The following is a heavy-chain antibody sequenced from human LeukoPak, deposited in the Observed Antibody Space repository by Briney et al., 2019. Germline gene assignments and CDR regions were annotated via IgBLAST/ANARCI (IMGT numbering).Heavy chain of an antibody. V-gene: IGHV3-9*01. CDR3: VRDGDAYNFDF. J-gene: IGHJ4*02. D-gene: IGHD5-24*01. CDR2: ISWKSSSI. CDR1: GFTFDDYA. Sequence: GGSLRLSCAASGFTFDDYAMHWVRQAPGRGLEWVSGISWKSSSIGYADSVKGRFTISRDNAKNTLSLHMISLRAEDTAVYFCVRDGDAYNFDFWGQGVLVTVSS.